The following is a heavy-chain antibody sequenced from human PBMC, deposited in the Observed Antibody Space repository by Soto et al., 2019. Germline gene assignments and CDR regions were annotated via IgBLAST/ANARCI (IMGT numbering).Heavy chain of an antibody. Sequence: GGSLRLSCAASGFTFSSYDMHWVRQATGKGLEWVSAIGTAGDPYYPGSVKGRFTISRENAKNSLYLQMSNMDPVDTATYYCAHTRYSISSFDYWGQGTLVTVSS. V-gene: IGHV3-13*05. CDR3: AHTRYSISSFDY. D-gene: IGHD6-6*01. CDR2: IGTAGDP. J-gene: IGHJ4*02. CDR1: GFTFSSYD.